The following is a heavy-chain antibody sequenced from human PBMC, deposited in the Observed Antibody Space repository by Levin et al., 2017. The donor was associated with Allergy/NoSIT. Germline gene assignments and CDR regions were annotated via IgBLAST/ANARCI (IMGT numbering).Heavy chain of an antibody. V-gene: IGHV3-7*01. CDR3: ARMVHRIGWSEYFQH. Sequence: AGGSLRLSCAAPGFTLSSYWMSWVRQAPGKGLEWVANIKEDGSWKFYVDSVKGRSTVSRDNAKNSLYLQMNSLRAEDTAVYYCARMVHRIGWSEYFQHWGQGTVVTVSS. CDR2: IKEDGSWK. J-gene: IGHJ1*01. D-gene: IGHD6-19*01. CDR1: GFTLSSYW.